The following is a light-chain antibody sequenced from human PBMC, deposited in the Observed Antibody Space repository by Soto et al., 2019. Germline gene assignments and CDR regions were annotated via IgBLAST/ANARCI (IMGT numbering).Light chain of an antibody. Sequence: EIVLTQSPGTLSLSPGERATLSCRASQSVSSSYLAWYQQKPGQAPRPLIYGASSRAIGIPDRFSGSGSGTDFTLTISRLEPEDCAVYYCQQYGSSPWTFGQGTNVEIK. CDR3: QQYGSSPWT. CDR2: GAS. CDR1: QSVSSSY. J-gene: IGKJ1*01. V-gene: IGKV3-20*01.